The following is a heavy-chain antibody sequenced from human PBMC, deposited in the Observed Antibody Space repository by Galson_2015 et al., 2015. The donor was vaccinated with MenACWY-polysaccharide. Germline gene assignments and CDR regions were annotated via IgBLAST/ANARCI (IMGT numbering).Heavy chain of an antibody. Sequence: SLRLSCAASGFTFSSYGMHWVRQAPGKGLEWVAVMAHDGSSKYYADSVKGRFTISRDNSKNTLYLQMDSLRAEDTAVYYYAKEAVLNTMVRGFDYWGQGVLVTVSS. CDR2: MAHDGSSK. D-gene: IGHD3-10*01. V-gene: IGHV3-30*18. CDR3: AKEAVLNTMVRGFDY. CDR1: GFTFSSYG. J-gene: IGHJ4*02.